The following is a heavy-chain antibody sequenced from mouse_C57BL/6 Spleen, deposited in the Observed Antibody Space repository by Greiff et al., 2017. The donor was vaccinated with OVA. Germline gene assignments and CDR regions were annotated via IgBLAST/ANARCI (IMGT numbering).Heavy chain of an antibody. CDR2: ISSGSSTI. Sequence: EVHLVESGGGLVKPGGSLKLSCAASGFTFSDYGMHWVRQAPEKGLEWVAYISSGSSTIYYADTVKGRFTISRDNAKNTLFLQMTSLRSEDTAMYYCARRYDYHWYFDVWGTGTTVTVSS. CDR1: GFTFSDYG. D-gene: IGHD2-4*01. J-gene: IGHJ1*03. V-gene: IGHV5-17*01. CDR3: ARRYDYHWYFDV.